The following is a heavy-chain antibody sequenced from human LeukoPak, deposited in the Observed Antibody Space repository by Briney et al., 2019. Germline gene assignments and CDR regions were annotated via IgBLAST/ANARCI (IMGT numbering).Heavy chain of an antibody. D-gene: IGHD1-26*01. J-gene: IGHJ4*02. CDR3: ARDLTVGATVRYFDY. CDR2: ISSSSSYI. Sequence: GGSLRLSCAASGFTFSSYSMNWDRQAPGKGLEWVSSISSSSSYIYYADSVKGRFTISRDNAKNSLYLQMNSLRAEDTAVYYCARDLTVGATVRYFDYWGQGTLVTVSS. V-gene: IGHV3-21*01. CDR1: GFTFSSYS.